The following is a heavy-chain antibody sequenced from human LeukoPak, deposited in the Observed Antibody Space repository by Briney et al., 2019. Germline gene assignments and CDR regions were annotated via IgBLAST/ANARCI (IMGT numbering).Heavy chain of an antibody. D-gene: IGHD6-19*01. J-gene: IGHJ4*02. Sequence: GGSLRLSCAASGFTFSSYAVYWVRQAPGKLYDGSNKYYADSVKGRFTISRDNAKNSLSLQMNSLRADDTAVYYCARDASGWSVYWGQGTLVTVSS. CDR2: LYDGSNK. CDR3: ARDASGWSVY. CDR1: GFTFSSYA. V-gene: IGHV3-30*07.